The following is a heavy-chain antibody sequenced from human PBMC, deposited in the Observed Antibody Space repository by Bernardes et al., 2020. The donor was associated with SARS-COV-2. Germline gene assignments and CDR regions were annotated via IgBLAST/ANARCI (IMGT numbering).Heavy chain of an antibody. Sequence: SETLSLTCAVSGGSISSDDYSWSWIRQPPGKGLEWIGYIYPSGTTYYNPSHKSRVTISLDRSKTHFSLNLSSVTAADTAMYYCARGTLTSRATYYFDYWGQSTLVTVSS. J-gene: IGHJ4*02. V-gene: IGHV4-30-2*01. CDR2: IYPSGTT. CDR1: GGSISSDDYS. CDR3: ARGTLTSRATYYFDY.